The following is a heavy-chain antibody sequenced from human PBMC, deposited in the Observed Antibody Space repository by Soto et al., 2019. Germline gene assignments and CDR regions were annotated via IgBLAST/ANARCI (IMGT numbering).Heavy chain of an antibody. CDR2: IYCSGST. CDR3: ARAYRTNVSY. V-gene: IGHV4-31*03. D-gene: IGHD2-8*01. CDR1: GGSISSGGYY. Sequence: SETLSLTCTVSGGSISSGGYYWSWIRQHPGKGLEWIGYIYCSGSTYYNPSLKSRVTISVDTSKNQFSLKLSSVTAADTAVYYCARAYRTNVSYWGQGTLVTVSS. J-gene: IGHJ4*02.